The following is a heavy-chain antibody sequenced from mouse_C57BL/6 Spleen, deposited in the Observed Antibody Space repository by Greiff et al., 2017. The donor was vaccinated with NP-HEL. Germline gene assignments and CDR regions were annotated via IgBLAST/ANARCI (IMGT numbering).Heavy chain of an antibody. CDR3: ARYYYGSSYVYAMDY. Sequence: VQLQQPGAELVKPGASVKMSCKASGYTFTSYWITWVKQRPGQGLEWIGDIYPGSGSTNYNEKFKSKATLTVDTSSSTAYMQLSSLTSEDSAVYYCARYYYGSSYVYAMDYWGQGTSVTVSS. CDR1: GYTFTSYW. V-gene: IGHV1-55*01. CDR2: IYPGSGST. D-gene: IGHD1-1*01. J-gene: IGHJ4*01.